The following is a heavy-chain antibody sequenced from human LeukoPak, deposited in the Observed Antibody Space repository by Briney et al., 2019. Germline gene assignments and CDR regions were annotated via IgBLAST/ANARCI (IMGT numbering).Heavy chain of an antibody. D-gene: IGHD6-19*01. V-gene: IGHV1-8*01. CDR2: MNPNSGNT. CDR3: ARGRMQVAGHGMDV. J-gene: IGHJ6*02. Sequence: ASVKVSCKASGYTFTSYDINWMRQATGQGLEWMGWMNPNSGNTGYAQKFQGRVTMTRNTSISTAYMELSSLRSEDTAVYYCARGRMQVAGHGMDVWGQGTTVTVSS. CDR1: GYTFTSYD.